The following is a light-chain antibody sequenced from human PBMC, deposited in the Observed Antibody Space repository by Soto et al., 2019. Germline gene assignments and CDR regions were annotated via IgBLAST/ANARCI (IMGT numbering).Light chain of an antibody. J-gene: IGKJ1*01. CDR1: QSISSN. CDR3: QQYNNWPPWT. CDR2: SAS. V-gene: IGKV3-15*01. Sequence: EIVMTQSPATLSVSPEERATLSCRASQSISSNLAWYQQKPGQAPRLLIYSASTRATGIPDRFSGSGSGTEFTLTISSLQSEDFAVYYCQQYNNWPPWTFGQGTKVEIK.